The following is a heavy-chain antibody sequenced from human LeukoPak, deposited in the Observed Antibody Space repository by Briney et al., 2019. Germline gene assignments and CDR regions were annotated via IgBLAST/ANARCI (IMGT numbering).Heavy chain of an antibody. CDR2: IYYSGST. CDR3: ARSISGYSSSWYDY. D-gene: IGHD6-13*01. V-gene: IGHV4-59*08. Sequence: SETLSLTCTVSGGPISSYYWSWIRQPPGKGLEWIGYIYYSGSTNYNPSLKSRVTISVDTSKNQFSLKLSSVTAADTAVYYCARSISGYSSSWYDYWGQGTLVTVSS. J-gene: IGHJ4*02. CDR1: GGPISSYY.